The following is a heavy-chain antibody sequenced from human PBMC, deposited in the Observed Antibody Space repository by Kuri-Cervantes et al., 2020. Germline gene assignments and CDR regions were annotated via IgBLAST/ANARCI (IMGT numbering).Heavy chain of an antibody. J-gene: IGHJ6*03. CDR2: IYYSGST. CDR3: ARGRLNYYYGSGSRTLYYMDV. Sequence: GSLRLSCTVSGGSISSSSYYWGWIRQPPGKGLEWIGSIYYSGSTYYNPSLKSRVTISVDTFKNQFSLKLSSVTAADTAVYYCARGRLNYYYGSGSRTLYYMDVWGKGTTVTVSS. CDR1: GGSISSSSYY. V-gene: IGHV4-39*07. D-gene: IGHD3-10*01.